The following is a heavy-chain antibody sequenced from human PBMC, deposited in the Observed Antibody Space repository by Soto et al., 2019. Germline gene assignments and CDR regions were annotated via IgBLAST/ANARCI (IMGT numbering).Heavy chain of an antibody. CDR3: ARGMAVAGMAAFDI. V-gene: IGHV3-30-3*01. J-gene: IGHJ3*02. D-gene: IGHD6-19*01. CDR1: GFTFSSYA. CDR2: ISYDGSNK. Sequence: GGSLRLSCAASGFTFSSYAMHRVRQAPGKGLEWVAVISYDGSNKYYADSVKGRFTISRDNSKNTLYLQMNSLRAEDTAVYYCARGMAVAGMAAFDIWGQGTMVTVSS.